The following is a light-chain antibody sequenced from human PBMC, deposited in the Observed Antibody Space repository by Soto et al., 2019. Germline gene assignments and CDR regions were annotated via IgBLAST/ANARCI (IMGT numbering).Light chain of an antibody. CDR3: SSYTTSNTQV. CDR2: DVS. CDR1: SSDVGTYNY. V-gene: IGLV2-14*01. Sequence: QSALTQPASVSGSPGQSITISCTGTSSDVGTYNYVSWYQHRPGQAPKLMIYDVSYRPSGVSNRFSGSTSANTASLTISGLQAEDEADYYCSSYTTSNTQVFGGGTKLTVL. J-gene: IGLJ3*02.